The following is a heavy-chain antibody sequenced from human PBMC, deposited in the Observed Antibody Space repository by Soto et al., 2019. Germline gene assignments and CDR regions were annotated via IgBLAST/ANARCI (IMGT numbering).Heavy chain of an antibody. CDR1: GGSIGSGGYY. D-gene: IGHD3-10*01. CDR2: IYYSGST. J-gene: IGHJ6*02. V-gene: IGHV4-31*03. Sequence: SETLSLTCTVSGGSIGSGGYYWSWIRQHPGKGLEWIGYIYYSGSTYYNPSLKSRVTISVDTSKNQFSLKLSSVTAADTAVYYCARDGSGPTYGMDVWGQGTTVTVSS. CDR3: ARDGSGPTYGMDV.